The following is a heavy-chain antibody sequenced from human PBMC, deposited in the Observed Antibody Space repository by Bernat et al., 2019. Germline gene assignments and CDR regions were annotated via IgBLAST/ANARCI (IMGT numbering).Heavy chain of an antibody. J-gene: IGHJ4*02. CDR1: GFTFSNYG. CDR3: ARDHSGYDLGHFDY. V-gene: IGHV3-33*01. D-gene: IGHD5-12*01. CDR2: LWYDASQK. Sequence: QVQLVESGGGVVQPGRSLRLSCAASGFTFSNYGMHWVRQTPGKGLEWVAILWYDASQKYYAASVEGRFTISRDNSKNTLYLQMNSLRAEDTAVYYCARDHSGYDLGHFDYWGQGTLVTVSS.